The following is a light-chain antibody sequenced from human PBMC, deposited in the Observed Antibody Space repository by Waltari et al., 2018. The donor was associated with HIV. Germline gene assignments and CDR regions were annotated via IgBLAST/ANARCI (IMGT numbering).Light chain of an antibody. CDR2: LGS. CDR1: QSLLHSNGYNY. V-gene: IGKV2-28*01. J-gene: IGKJ2*01. Sequence: DIVMTQSPLSLPVTPGEPASISCRSSQSLLHSNGYNYLDCYLQKPGQSPQLLIYLGSNRASGVPDRFSGSGSGTDFTLKISRVEAEDVGVYYCMQALQTPTFGQGTKLEIK. CDR3: MQALQTPT.